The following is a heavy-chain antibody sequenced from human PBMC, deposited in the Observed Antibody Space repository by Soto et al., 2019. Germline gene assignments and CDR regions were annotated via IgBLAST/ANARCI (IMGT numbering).Heavy chain of an antibody. V-gene: IGHV3-30*18. J-gene: IGHJ4*01. Sequence: QVRLVESGGGVVQPGRSLRLSCVASGFTFSSFGIHWVRQAPGKGLEWVGVISSDGETKYYADSVKGRFTISRDNSKNALYPQMDSLRPEDTTVYYCAKEVAVAGDLDYWGHATLFTVSS. D-gene: IGHD6-19*01. CDR3: AKEVAVAGDLDY. CDR1: GFTFSSFG. CDR2: ISSDGETK.